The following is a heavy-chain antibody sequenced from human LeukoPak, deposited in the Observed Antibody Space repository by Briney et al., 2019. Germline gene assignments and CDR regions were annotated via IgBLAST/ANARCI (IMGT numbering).Heavy chain of an antibody. Sequence: GGSLRLSCAASGFTFSSYAMSWVRQAPGKGLEWVSAISGSGGSTYYADSVKGRFTISRDNSKNTLYLQMNGLRAEDTAVYYCAKPLFVGYYYYFDYWGQGTLVTVSS. V-gene: IGHV3-23*01. CDR2: ISGSGGST. D-gene: IGHD3-22*01. J-gene: IGHJ4*02. CDR1: GFTFSSYA. CDR3: AKPLFVGYYYYFDY.